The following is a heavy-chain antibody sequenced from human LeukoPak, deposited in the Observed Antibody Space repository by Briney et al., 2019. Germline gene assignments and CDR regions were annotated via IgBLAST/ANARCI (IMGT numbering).Heavy chain of an antibody. Sequence: GESLKISCKGSGYSFTSYWIGWVRQMPGKGLEWMGIIYAGDSDPRYSPSFQGQVTISADKSTSTAYLQWSSPKASDPAMYYCARGVGAPVYGYCGQGTLVTVSS. D-gene: IGHD1-26*01. J-gene: IGHJ4*02. V-gene: IGHV5-51*01. CDR3: ARGVGAPVYGY. CDR1: GYSFTSYW. CDR2: IYAGDSDP.